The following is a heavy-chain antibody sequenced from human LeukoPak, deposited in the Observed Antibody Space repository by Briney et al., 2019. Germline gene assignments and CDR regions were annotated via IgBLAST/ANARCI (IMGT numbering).Heavy chain of an antibody. J-gene: IGHJ4*02. CDR3: ARLYRYCSGGSCYSFDY. Sequence: GGSLRLSCAASGFTFSSYWMNWGRQAPGKGLEWVANIKQDGSEKYYVDSVKGRFTISRDNAKNSLYLQMNSLRAEDTAVYYCARLYRYCSGGSCYSFDYWGQGSLVTVSS. CDR2: IKQDGSEK. CDR1: GFTFSSYW. V-gene: IGHV3-7*04. D-gene: IGHD2-15*01.